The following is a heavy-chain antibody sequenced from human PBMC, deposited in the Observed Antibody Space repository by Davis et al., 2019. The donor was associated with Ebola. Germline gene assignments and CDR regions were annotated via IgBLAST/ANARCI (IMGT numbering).Heavy chain of an antibody. Sequence: SETLSLTCTVSGGSISNFYWSWVRQPPGKGLEWIGYINFSGRTDYNPSLKSRLTISVDSSKNQFSLKLSSVTAADTAVYFCARGWDSSGWHSWGPGTLVTVSS. CDR3: ARGWDSSGWHS. D-gene: IGHD6-19*01. CDR1: GGSISNFY. CDR2: INFSGRT. J-gene: IGHJ1*01. V-gene: IGHV4-59*01.